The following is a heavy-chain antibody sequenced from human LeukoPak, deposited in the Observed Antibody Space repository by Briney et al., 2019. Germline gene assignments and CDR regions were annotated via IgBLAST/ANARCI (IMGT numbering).Heavy chain of an antibody. Sequence: GGSLRLSCAASGFIFRNYVVAWVRQAPGKGLEWVSSISSSSSNIYYADSVKGRFTISRDNAKNSLYPQMNSLRAEDTAVYYCARDKVVGATYFDYWGQGTLVAVSS. V-gene: IGHV3-21*01. J-gene: IGHJ4*02. CDR2: ISSSSSNI. D-gene: IGHD1-26*01. CDR3: ARDKVVGATYFDY. CDR1: GFIFRNYV.